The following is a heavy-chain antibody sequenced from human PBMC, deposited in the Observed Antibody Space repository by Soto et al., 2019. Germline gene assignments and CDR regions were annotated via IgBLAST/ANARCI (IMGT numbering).Heavy chain of an antibody. CDR1: GFSFSDAW. J-gene: IGHJ4*02. D-gene: IGHD3-9*01. V-gene: IGHV3-15*02. Sequence: EVQLVESGGALVKPGGSLRVSCAVSGFSFSDAWMNWVRQAPGKGLEWVGRVKSKTDGGTTDYAATVEGRFSISRDDSENTVYLQMKSLKSEDTAVYYCTTGSYDDILTDSYKRFDYWGQGTLVTVSS. CDR3: TTGSYDDILTDSYKRFDY. CDR2: VKSKTDGGTT.